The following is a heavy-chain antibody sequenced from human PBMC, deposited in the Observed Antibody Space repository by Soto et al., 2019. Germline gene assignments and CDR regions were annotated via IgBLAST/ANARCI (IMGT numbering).Heavy chain of an antibody. J-gene: IGHJ4*02. V-gene: IGHV3-33*01. Sequence: GGSLRLSXAASGFTFSSYGMHWVRQAPGKELEWVAVIWYDGSNKYYADSVKGRFTISRDNSKNTLYLQMNSLRAEDTAVYYCARAHRYMTILWVRNYYFDYWGQGTLVTVSS. CDR1: GFTFSSYG. D-gene: IGHD3-3*01. CDR2: IWYDGSNK. CDR3: ARAHRYMTILWVRNYYFDY.